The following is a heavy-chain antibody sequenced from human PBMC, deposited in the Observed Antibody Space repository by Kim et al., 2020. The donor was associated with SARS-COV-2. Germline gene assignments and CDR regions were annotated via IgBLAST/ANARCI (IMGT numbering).Heavy chain of an antibody. V-gene: IGHV3-73*01. CDR2: IRSKANSYAT. CDR1: GFTFSGSA. CDR3: TRHSYGSGSPSATYGMDV. D-gene: IGHD3-10*01. Sequence: GGSLRLSFAASGFTFSGSAMHWVRQASGKGLEWVGRIRSKANSYATAYAASVKGRFTISRDDSKNTAYLQMNSLKTEDTAVYYCTRHSYGSGSPSATYGMDVWGQGTTATVS. J-gene: IGHJ6*02.